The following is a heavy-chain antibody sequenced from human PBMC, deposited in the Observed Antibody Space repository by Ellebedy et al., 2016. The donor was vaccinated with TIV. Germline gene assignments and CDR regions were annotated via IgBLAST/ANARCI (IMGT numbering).Heavy chain of an antibody. CDR2: IIPIFGTA. CDR3: ARAIPLGYCSGGSCPYYFDY. J-gene: IGHJ4*02. D-gene: IGHD2-15*01. Sequence: ASVKVSCKASGGAFSGSAISWVRQAPGQGLEWMGGIIPIFGTANYAQKFQGRVTITADKSTSTSYMELSSLRSEETAVNYCARAIPLGYCSGGSCPYYFDYWGQGTLVTVSS. V-gene: IGHV1-69*06. CDR1: GGAFSGSA.